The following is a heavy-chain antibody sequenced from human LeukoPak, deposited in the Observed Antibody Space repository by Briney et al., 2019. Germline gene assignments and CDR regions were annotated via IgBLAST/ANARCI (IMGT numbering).Heavy chain of an antibody. Sequence: SQTLSLTCVISGDSVSSNSAAWNWIRQSPSRGLEWLGRTYYRSKWYNDYAVSVKSRITINPDTSKNQFSLRLDSVTPEDTAVYFCAGGAGGNIDYWGQGTLVTVSS. J-gene: IGHJ4*02. CDR2: TYYRSKWYN. CDR3: AGGAGGNIDY. D-gene: IGHD4-23*01. CDR1: GDSVSSNSAA. V-gene: IGHV6-1*01.